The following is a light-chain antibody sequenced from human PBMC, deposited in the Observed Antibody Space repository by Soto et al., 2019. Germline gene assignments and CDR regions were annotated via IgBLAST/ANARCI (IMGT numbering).Light chain of an antibody. Sequence: QSVLTQPASVSGSPGQWITISCTGTSSDIGAYNHVSWYQRNPGKAPQLIIYEVNNRPSGLSNRFSASKSGNAASLTISGLQAEDEADYFCCSFTTSGTLVFGTGTKVTVL. CDR1: SSDIGAYNH. V-gene: IGLV2-14*01. CDR2: EVN. J-gene: IGLJ1*01. CDR3: CSFTTSGTLV.